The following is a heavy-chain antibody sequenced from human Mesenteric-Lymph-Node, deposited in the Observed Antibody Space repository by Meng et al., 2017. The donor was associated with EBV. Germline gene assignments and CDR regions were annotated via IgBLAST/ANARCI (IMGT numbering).Heavy chain of an antibody. Sequence: QVKIVKWGAEVKMPGAAVKVSCKASGYTLTSYAMHWVRQAPGKRLEWMGWINAGNGNTKYSQRFQGRVTITRDTSASTAYMELSSLRSEDTTVYYCARAGYDSSGYYPQPFDYWGQGTLVTVSS. V-gene: IGHV1-3*01. D-gene: IGHD3-22*01. CDR1: GYTLTSYA. CDR2: INAGNGNT. J-gene: IGHJ4*02. CDR3: ARAGYDSSGYYPQPFDY.